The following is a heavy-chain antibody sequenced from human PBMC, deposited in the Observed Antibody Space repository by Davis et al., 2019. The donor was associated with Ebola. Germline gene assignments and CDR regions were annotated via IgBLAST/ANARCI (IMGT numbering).Heavy chain of an antibody. V-gene: IGHV4-4*02. CDR1: GGSISSSNW. CDR3: ARLLAYCGGDCSIYYYYYGMDV. J-gene: IGHJ6*02. CDR2: IYHSGST. D-gene: IGHD2-21*02. Sequence: MPSETLSLTCAVSGGSISSSNWLSWVRQPPGKGLEWIGEIYHSGSTNYNPSLKSRVTISVDKSKNQFSLKLSSVTAADTAVYYCARLLAYCGGDCSIYYYYYGMDVWGQGTTVTVSS.